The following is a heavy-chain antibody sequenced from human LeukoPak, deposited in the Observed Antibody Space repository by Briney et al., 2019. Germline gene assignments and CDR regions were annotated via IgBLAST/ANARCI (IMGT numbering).Heavy chain of an antibody. Sequence: SETLSLTCTVSGGSISSYYWSWIRQAPGKGLEWIGYIYYSGSTNYNPSLKSRVTISVDTSKNQFSLKLSSVTAADTAVYYCARGQRYYYDISGPYYFDYSGQGTLVTVSS. D-gene: IGHD3-22*01. CDR1: GGSISSYY. CDR2: IYYSGST. CDR3: ARGQRYYYDISGPYYFDY. V-gene: IGHV4-59*01. J-gene: IGHJ4*02.